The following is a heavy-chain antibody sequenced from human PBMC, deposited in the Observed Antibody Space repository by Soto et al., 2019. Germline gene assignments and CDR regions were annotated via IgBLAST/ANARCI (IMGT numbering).Heavy chain of an antibody. CDR2: IIPILGIA. J-gene: IGHJ6*03. V-gene: IGHV1-69*02. CDR1: GGTFSSYT. Sequence: SVKVSCKASGGTFSSYTISWVRQAPGQGLEWMGRIIPILGIANYAQKFQGRVTITADKSTSTAYMELSSLRSEDTAVYYCTVVATIPHNYYYYYMDVWGKGTTVTVSS. CDR3: TVVATIPHNYYYYYMDV. D-gene: IGHD5-12*01.